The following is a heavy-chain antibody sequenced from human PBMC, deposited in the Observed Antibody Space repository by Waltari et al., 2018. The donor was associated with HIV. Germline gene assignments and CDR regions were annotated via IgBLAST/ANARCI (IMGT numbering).Heavy chain of an antibody. J-gene: IGHJ5*02. CDR2: IYTSGST. V-gene: IGHV4-61*02. CDR1: GGSISSGSYY. D-gene: IGHD1-7*01. Sequence: QVQLQESGPGLVKPSQTLSLTCTVSGGSISSGSYYWSWIRQPAGKGLEWIGRIYTSGSTNYNPSLKRRVTISVDTSKNQFSLKLSSVTAADTAVYYCARGIAGTSFAPWGQGTLVTVSS. CDR3: ARGIAGTSFAP.